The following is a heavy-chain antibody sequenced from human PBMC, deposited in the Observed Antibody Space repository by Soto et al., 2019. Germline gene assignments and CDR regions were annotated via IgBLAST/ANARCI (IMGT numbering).Heavy chain of an antibody. Sequence: ASAKVSCKASGYTFTSYGISWVRQAPGQGLEWMGWISAYNGNTNYAQKLQGRVTMTTDTSTSTAYMELRSLRSDDTAVYYCARDHPSKRWFDPWGQGTLVTVSS. CDR2: ISAYNGNT. J-gene: IGHJ5*02. V-gene: IGHV1-18*01. CDR1: GYTFTSYG. CDR3: ARDHPSKRWFDP.